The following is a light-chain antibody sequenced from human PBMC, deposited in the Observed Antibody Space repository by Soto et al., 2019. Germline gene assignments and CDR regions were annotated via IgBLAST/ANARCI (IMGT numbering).Light chain of an antibody. Sequence: DIHMTQSASSLSASVGHRVTITCRASQNITYLNWYQQKQGKAPKILIYAASSLQSGVPSRFSGSGYGTHFNLTISSLQTEDFASYYCQQTYSTPLTFCGVTKVDIK. CDR3: QQTYSTPLT. CDR1: QNITY. J-gene: IGKJ4*01. V-gene: IGKV1-39*01. CDR2: AAS.